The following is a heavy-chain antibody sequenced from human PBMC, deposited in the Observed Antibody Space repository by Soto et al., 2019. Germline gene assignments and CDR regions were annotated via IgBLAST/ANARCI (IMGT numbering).Heavy chain of an antibody. CDR1: GGSISSGGYY. CDR3: ARAGSGGYSYGFDY. J-gene: IGHJ4*02. D-gene: IGHD5-18*01. CDR2: IYYSGST. Sequence: SETLSLTCTVSGGSISSGGYYWSWIRQHPGKGLEWIGYIYYSGSTYYNPSLKSRVTISVDTSKNQFSLKLSSVTAADTAVYYCARAGSGGYSYGFDYWGQGTLVTVSS. V-gene: IGHV4-31*03.